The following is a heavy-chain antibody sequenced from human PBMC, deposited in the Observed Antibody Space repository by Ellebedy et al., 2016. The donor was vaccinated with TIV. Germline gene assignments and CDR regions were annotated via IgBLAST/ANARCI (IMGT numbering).Heavy chain of an antibody. V-gene: IGHV3-23*01. CDR1: GFTFTTYA. CDR3: ASGWHFDY. Sequence: GGSLRLXXAASGFTFTTYAMTWVRQAPGKGLEWVSAISSSGGSTYYADSVKGRFTISRDNSKNTVYLQMNSLRAEDTAVYYCASGWHFDYWGQGTLVTVSS. J-gene: IGHJ4*02. D-gene: IGHD6-19*01. CDR2: ISSSGGST.